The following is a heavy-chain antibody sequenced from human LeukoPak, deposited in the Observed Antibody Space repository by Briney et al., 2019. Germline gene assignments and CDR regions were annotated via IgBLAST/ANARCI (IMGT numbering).Heavy chain of an antibody. CDR2: INPSGGST. V-gene: IGHV1-46*01. Sequence: ASVKVSCKASGYTFTSYYMHWVRQAPGQGLEWMGIINPSGGSTSYAQKFQGRVTMTRDTSTSTVYMELSSLRSEDTAVYYCAREGIAAAGWDRMLGVWGQGTMVTVSS. D-gene: IGHD6-13*01. J-gene: IGHJ3*01. CDR3: AREGIAAAGWDRMLGV. CDR1: GYTFTSYY.